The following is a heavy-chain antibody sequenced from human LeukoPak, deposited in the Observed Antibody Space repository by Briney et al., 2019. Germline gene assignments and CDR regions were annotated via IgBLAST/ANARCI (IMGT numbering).Heavy chain of an antibody. CDR2: INPSGGST. J-gene: IGHJ4*02. Sequence: ASVKVSCKASGYTFTSYYMHWLRQAPGQGLEWMGIINPSGGSTSYAQKFQGRVTMTRDTSTSTVYMELSSLRSEDTAVYYCARGRGYSSSWYDDCDYWGQGTLVTVSS. D-gene: IGHD6-13*01. V-gene: IGHV1-46*03. CDR1: GYTFTSYY. CDR3: ARGRGYSSSWYDDCDY.